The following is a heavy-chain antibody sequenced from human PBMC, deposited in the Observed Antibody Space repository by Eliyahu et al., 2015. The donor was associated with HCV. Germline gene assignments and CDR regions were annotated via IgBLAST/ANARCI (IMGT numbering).Heavy chain of an antibody. V-gene: IGHV4-39*01. D-gene: IGHD2-2*01. J-gene: IGHJ4*02. Sequence: QLQLQESGPGLXKXSETLSLTCTVSGDSISSSGYYXGWIRQPPGKELGWIGTIYFSGTTYYNPSLKSRVTISALTSKNQVSLRLSSVTAADTAVYYCVRHGVAADPTNXFDFWGQGTLLTVSS. CDR2: IYFSGTT. CDR3: VRHGVAADPTNXFDF. CDR1: GDSISSSGYY.